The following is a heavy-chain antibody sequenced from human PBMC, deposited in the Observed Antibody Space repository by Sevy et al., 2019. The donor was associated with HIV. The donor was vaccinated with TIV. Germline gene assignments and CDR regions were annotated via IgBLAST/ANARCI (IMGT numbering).Heavy chain of an antibody. V-gene: IGHV1-18*01. CDR3: ARDWAPGYYYDAIGVKRDYYFDY. Sequence: ASVKVSCKASDYTFSTQGFNWVRQAPGQGLEWMGWISAYNGNTKYPQKFQGRVTMTTDTSTSTAYMELRGLTSDDTAVYYCARDWAPGYYYDAIGVKRDYYFDYWGQGTLVTVSS. J-gene: IGHJ4*02. D-gene: IGHD3-22*01. CDR1: DYTFSTQG. CDR2: ISAYNGNT.